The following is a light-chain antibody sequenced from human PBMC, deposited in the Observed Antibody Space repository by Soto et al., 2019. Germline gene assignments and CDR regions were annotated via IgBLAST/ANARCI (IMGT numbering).Light chain of an antibody. CDR1: QGITHY. Sequence: IQMTQSPSSLSASVGDRVTITCRASQGITHYLGWYQQKPGKAPKRLIFDVSTLQSGVPSRFSGSGSGTEVTLTISSLQPEDFATYYCLQHETYPRAFGQGTKLEI. J-gene: IGKJ2*01. CDR2: DVS. CDR3: LQHETYPRA. V-gene: IGKV1-17*01.